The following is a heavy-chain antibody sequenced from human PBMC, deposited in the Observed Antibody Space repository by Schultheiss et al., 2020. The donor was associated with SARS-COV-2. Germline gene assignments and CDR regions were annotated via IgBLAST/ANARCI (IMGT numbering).Heavy chain of an antibody. D-gene: IGHD2-8*01. J-gene: IGHJ4*02. CDR2: MSFDGTNR. CDR3: ATDLGYCLNGNCY. CDR1: GFTFRT. Sequence: GGSLRLSCVAAGFTFRTRGLEWVSVMSFDGTNRYFGDSVKGRFTISRDIPKNTLDLQLNSLRVEDTAVYYCATDLGYCLNGNCYWGQGTLVTVSS. V-gene: IGHV3-30*03.